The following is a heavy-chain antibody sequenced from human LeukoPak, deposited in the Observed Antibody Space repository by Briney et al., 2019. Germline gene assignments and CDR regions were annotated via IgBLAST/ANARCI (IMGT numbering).Heavy chain of an antibody. D-gene: IGHD3-22*01. CDR1: GFTFRSSA. J-gene: IGHJ4*02. V-gene: IGHV3-23*01. CDR2: ISGGSGNT. Sequence: GGPLRLSCAASGFTFRSSAMSWVRQAPGKGLEWVSAISGGSGNTYYADSVKGRFTISRDNSKNTLYLQMNSLRAEDTALYYCARGLMGGYPLFEYWGQGALVTVSS. CDR3: ARGLMGGYPLFEY.